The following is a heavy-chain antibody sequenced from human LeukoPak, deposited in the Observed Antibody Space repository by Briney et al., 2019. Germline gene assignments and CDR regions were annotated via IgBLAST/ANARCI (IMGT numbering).Heavy chain of an antibody. V-gene: IGHV3-30*04. D-gene: IGHD3-10*01. CDR2: ISHDVYHE. CDR3: ARAEPSPSSLVRGVIDR. J-gene: IGHJ5*02. Sequence: GRSLRLSCAASGFTFSNYAIQWLRQAPGKGLEWVAVISHDVYHEHYADSVKGRFTLSRDNSKNTVFLQMSSLRAEDTAVYYCARAEPSPSSLVRGVIDRWGQGTLVTVSS. CDR1: GFTFSNYA.